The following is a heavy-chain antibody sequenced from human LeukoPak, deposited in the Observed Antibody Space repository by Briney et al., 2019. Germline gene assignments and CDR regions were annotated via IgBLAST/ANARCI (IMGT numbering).Heavy chain of an antibody. V-gene: IGHV3-30*18. J-gene: IGHJ6*02. D-gene: IGHD6-19*01. Sequence: GGSLRLSCAASGFTFSSYGMHWVRQAPGKGLEWVAVISYDGSNKYYADSVKGRFTISRDNSKNTLYLQMNSLRAEDTAVYYCAKSSSGWTNYYYYYGMDVWGQGTTVTASS. CDR3: AKSSSGWTNYYYYYGMDV. CDR2: ISYDGSNK. CDR1: GFTFSSYG.